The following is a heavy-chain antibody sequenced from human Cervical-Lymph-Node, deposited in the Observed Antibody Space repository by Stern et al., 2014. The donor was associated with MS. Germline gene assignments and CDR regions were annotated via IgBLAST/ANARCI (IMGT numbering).Heavy chain of an antibody. D-gene: IGHD3-22*01. CDR2: ISYDGSNK. V-gene: IGHV3-30*18. CDR3: AKDYYDSSGYFLYYFDY. J-gene: IGHJ4*02. Sequence: QVQLVESGGGVVQPGRSLRLSCAASGFTFSSYGMHWVRQAPGKGLEWVAVISYDGSNKYYADSVKGRFTISRDNSKNTLYLQMNSLRAEDTAVYYCAKDYYDSSGYFLYYFDYWGQGTLVTVSS. CDR1: GFTFSSYG.